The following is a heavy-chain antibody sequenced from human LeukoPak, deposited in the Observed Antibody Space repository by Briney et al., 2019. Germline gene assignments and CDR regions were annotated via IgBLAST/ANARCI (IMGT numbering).Heavy chain of an antibody. D-gene: IGHD2-2*01. Sequence: PSETLSLTCTVSGGSISSYYWSWIRQPPGKGLEWIGFVSYSGSTNYNPSLKSRVTISVDTSKNQFSLKLSSVTAADTAVYYCARETYQLLSGYYYYYMDVWGKGTTVTVSS. CDR3: ARETYQLLSGYYYYYMDV. CDR1: GGSISSYY. J-gene: IGHJ6*03. CDR2: VSYSGST. V-gene: IGHV4-59*01.